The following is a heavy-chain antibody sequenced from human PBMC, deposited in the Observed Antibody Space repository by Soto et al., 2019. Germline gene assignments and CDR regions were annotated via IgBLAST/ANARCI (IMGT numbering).Heavy chain of an antibody. CDR1: GGSISSSSYY. D-gene: IGHD3-3*01. V-gene: IGHV4-39*01. Sequence: SETLSLTCTVSGGSISSSSYYWGWIRQPPGKGLEWIGSIYYSGSTYYNPSLKSRVTISVDTSKNQFSLKLSPVTAADTAVYYCARHPLEWLLQRNWFDPWGQGTLVTVSS. CDR2: IYYSGST. J-gene: IGHJ5*02. CDR3: ARHPLEWLLQRNWFDP.